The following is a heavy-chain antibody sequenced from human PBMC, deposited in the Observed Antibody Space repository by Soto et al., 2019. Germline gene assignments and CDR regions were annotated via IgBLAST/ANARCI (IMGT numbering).Heavy chain of an antibody. CDR3: AREVQVHTPAFVY. CDR1: GGTFNTYA. D-gene: IGHD3-10*01. J-gene: IGHJ4*02. V-gene: IGHV1-69*19. Sequence: QVQLVQSGAEMKKPGSSVKVSCQSSGGTFNTYAMNWVRQAPGQGTEWMGDISPMFGAANYAPKFQGRVTITADESTGTSYMQLSSLMSEDTALYFCAREVQVHTPAFVYWGQGTLVTVSS. CDR2: ISPMFGAA.